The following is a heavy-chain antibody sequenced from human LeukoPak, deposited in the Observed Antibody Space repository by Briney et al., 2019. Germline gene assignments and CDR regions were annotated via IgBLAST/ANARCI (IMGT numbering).Heavy chain of an antibody. Sequence: ASVKVSCKASGYTFTSYDINWLRQATGQGLEWMGWMNPNSGNTGYAQKFQGRVTMTRNTSISTAYMELSSLRSEDTAVYYCARGYRSSSWYYYGMDVWGQGTTVTVSS. CDR2: MNPNSGNT. CDR3: ARGYRSSSWYYYGMDV. J-gene: IGHJ6*02. V-gene: IGHV1-8*01. CDR1: GYTFTSYD. D-gene: IGHD6-13*01.